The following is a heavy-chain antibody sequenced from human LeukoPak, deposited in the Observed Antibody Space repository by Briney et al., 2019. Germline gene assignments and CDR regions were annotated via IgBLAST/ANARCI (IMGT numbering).Heavy chain of an antibody. V-gene: IGHV1-8*03. D-gene: IGHD6-13*01. CDR3: ARGAASSEYYYYYYYMDV. CDR2: MNPNSGNT. CDR1: GYTFTSYD. J-gene: IGHJ6*03. Sequence: ASVKVSCKASGYTFTSYDINWVRQATGQGLEWMGWMNPNSGNTGYAQKFQGRVTITRNTSISTAYMELSSLRSEDTAVYYCARGAASSEYYYYYYYMDVWGKGTTVTVSS.